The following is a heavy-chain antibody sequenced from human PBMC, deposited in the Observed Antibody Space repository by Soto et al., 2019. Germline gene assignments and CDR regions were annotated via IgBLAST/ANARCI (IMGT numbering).Heavy chain of an antibody. Sequence: SETLSLTCTVSGGSISSGGYYWSWIRQHPGKGLEWIGYIYYSGSTYYNPSLKSRVTISVDTSKNQFSLKLSSVTAADTAVYYCARDLGYYYGSGSYYNLGPYFDYWGQGTLVTVSS. CDR1: GGSISSGGYY. J-gene: IGHJ4*02. CDR3: ARDLGYYYGSGSYYNLGPYFDY. D-gene: IGHD3-10*01. CDR2: IYYSGST. V-gene: IGHV4-31*03.